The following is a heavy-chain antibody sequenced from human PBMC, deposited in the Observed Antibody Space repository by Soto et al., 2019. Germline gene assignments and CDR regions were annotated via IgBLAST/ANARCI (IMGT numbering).Heavy chain of an antibody. V-gene: IGHV3-15*01. CDR3: TTNNAPSCGSMSCYRPF. J-gene: IGHJ4*02. CDR2: IKSESDGGTT. CDR1: GFTFSNAW. D-gene: IGHD2-2*01. Sequence: EVQLVDSGGGLVKPGGSLRLSCAASGFTFSNAWMTWVRQAPGKGLECVGRIKSESDGGTTDYAAPVNGRFTISRDDSKTTLYLQMDSLKAEDTGIYYCTTNNAPSCGSMSCYRPFWGQGTLVTVSS.